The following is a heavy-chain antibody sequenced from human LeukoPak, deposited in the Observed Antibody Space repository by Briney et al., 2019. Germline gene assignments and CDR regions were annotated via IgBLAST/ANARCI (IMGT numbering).Heavy chain of an antibody. CDR3: ARDSTAVALDY. J-gene: IGHJ4*02. CDR1: GFTFSNAW. Sequence: GGSLRLSCAGSGFTFSNAWMNWVRQAPGKGLEWVSSISSSSSYMYYADSVKGRFTISRDNAKNSLYLQMNSLRAEDTAVYYCARDSTAVALDYWGQGTLVTVSS. D-gene: IGHD6-19*01. CDR2: ISSSSSYM. V-gene: IGHV3-21*01.